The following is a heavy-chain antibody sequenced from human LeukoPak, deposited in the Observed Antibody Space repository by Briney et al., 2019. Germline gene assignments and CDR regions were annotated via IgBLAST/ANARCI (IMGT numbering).Heavy chain of an antibody. CDR2: IHSIGGT. D-gene: IGHD5-24*01. CDR3: ARTGDGYNYYNYYYMDV. V-gene: IGHV4-59*08. Sequence: PSETLSLTCTVSGGSISDYYWTWIRQPPEKGLEWIGYIHSIGGTNYNPSLKSRVTISVDTSKNQFSLKLSSVTAADTAVYYCARTGDGYNYYNYYYMDVWGKGTTVTVTS. J-gene: IGHJ6*03. CDR1: GGSISDYY.